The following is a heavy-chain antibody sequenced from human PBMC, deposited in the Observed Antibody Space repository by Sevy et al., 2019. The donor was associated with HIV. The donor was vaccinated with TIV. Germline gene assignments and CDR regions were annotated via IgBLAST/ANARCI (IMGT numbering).Heavy chain of an antibody. CDR1: GGSISSSSYY. CDR3: TTYGYYYFDY. J-gene: IGHJ4*02. CDR2: IYYSGST. Sequence: SETLSLTCTVSGGSISSSSYYWGWIRQPPGKGLEWIGSIYYSGSTYYNPSLKSRVTISVDTSKNQFSLKLSSVTAADTAVYYCTTYGYYYFDYWGQGTLVTVSS. V-gene: IGHV4-39*01. D-gene: IGHD4-17*01.